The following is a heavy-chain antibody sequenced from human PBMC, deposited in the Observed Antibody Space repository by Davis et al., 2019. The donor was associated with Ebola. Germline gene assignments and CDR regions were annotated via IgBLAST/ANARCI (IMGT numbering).Heavy chain of an antibody. V-gene: IGHV3-49*04. J-gene: IGHJ3*02. Sequence: GGSLRLSCAASGFTFSNAWMNWVRQAPGHVLHSVRFIRSKAYGGTTEYAASVKGRFTISRDDSKSIAYLQMNSLKTEDTAVYYCTRSPPSVYDYIWGSYRPPFDIWGQGTMVTVSS. CDR3: TRSPPSVYDYIWGSYRPPFDI. D-gene: IGHD3-16*02. CDR1: GFTFSNAW. CDR2: IRSKAYGGTT.